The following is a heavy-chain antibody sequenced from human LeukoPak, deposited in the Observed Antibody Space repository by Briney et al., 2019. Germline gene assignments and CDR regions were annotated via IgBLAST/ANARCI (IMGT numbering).Heavy chain of an antibody. Sequence: SQTLSPTSLVAGGSMSSYYWSWIRQPPGNGLEWIGYIYYSGSTNYNPSLKSRVTISVDTSKNQFSLKLSSVTAADTAVYYCARGYYYYYMDVWGKGTTVTVSS. V-gene: IGHV4-59*01. CDR1: GGSMSSYY. CDR3: ARGYYYYYMDV. J-gene: IGHJ6*03. CDR2: IYYSGST.